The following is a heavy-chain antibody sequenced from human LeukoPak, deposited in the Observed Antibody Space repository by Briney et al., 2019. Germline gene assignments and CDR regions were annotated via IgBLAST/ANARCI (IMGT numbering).Heavy chain of an antibody. D-gene: IGHD6-13*01. V-gene: IGHV1-18*01. CDR3: AREKTRLAAGDAFDI. CDR2: ISTYNGNT. J-gene: IGHJ3*02. Sequence: GASVKVSCKPSGYTFSTYGISWVRQAPGQGLEWMGWISTYNGNTYYALKLQGRVTMTTDTSTSTAYMDLRSLRSDDTAVYYCAREKTRLAAGDAFDIWGQGTMVTVSS. CDR1: GYTFSTYG.